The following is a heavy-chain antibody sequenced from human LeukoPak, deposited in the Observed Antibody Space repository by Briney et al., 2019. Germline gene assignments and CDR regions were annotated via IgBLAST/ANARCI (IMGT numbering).Heavy chain of an antibody. V-gene: IGHV3-30*03. CDR1: GFTFSNSG. J-gene: IGHJ4*02. D-gene: IGHD2-15*01. CDR3: ATDRGWFFDN. CDR2: ISHDGGEK. Sequence: GRSLRLSCVTSGFTFSNSGMHWVRQAPDTGLEWLAFISHDGGEKYFADSVKGRFTISRDNSKTTLYLQMNSLREEDTAMFYCATDRGWFFDNWGQGTLVTVAS.